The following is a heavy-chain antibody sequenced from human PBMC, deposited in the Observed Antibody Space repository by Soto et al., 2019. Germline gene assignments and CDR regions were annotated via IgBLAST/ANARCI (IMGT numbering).Heavy chain of an antibody. CDR3: AILSVTKGFDY. D-gene: IGHD4-4*01. V-gene: IGHV3-30*03. CDR2: ISYDGSNK. J-gene: IGHJ4*02. CDR1: GFTFSSYG. Sequence: QVQLVESGGGVVQPGRSLRLSCAASGFTFSSYGMHWVRQAPGKGLEWVAVISYDGSNKYYADSVKGRFTISRDNSKNTLYLQMNSLRAEDTAVYYCAILSVTKGFDYWGQGTLVTVSS.